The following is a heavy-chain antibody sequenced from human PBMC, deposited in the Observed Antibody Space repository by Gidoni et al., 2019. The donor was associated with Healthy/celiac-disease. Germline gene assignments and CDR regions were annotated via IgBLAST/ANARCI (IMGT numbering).Heavy chain of an antibody. D-gene: IGHD2-2*01. Sequence: QVQLVPSGAEVKKPGASVHVSCKATGSTFTGDYMHWVRQAPGQGLEWMGWIKPNRGGTNYAQKVQGRVTMTRDTSISTAYMELSRLRSDDTAVYYCARDCTSCFGSGWFDPWGQGTLVTVSS. CDR3: ARDCTSCFGSGWFDP. CDR2: IKPNRGGT. V-gene: IGHV1-2*02. J-gene: IGHJ5*02. CDR1: GSTFTGDY.